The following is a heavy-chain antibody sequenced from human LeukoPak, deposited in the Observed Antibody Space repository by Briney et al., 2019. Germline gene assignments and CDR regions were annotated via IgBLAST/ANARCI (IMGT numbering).Heavy chain of an antibody. J-gene: IGHJ4*02. D-gene: IGHD5-18*01. CDR1: GGTFSSYA. V-gene: IGHV1-2*02. CDR3: ARVYPSIQLWDY. Sequence: ASVKVSCKASGGTFSSYAISWVRQAPGQGLEWMGGINPNSGGTNYAQKFQGRVTMTRDTSISTAYMELSRLRSDDTAVYYCARVYPSIQLWDYWGQGTLVTVSS. CDR2: INPNSGGT.